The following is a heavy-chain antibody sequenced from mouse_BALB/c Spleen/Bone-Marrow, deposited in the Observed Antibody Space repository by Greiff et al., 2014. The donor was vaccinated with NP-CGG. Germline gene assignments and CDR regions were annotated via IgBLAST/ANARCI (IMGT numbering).Heavy chain of an antibody. J-gene: IGHJ1*01. CDR3: ARLNYYGNLVV. V-gene: IGHV4-1*02. D-gene: IGHD1-1*01. Sequence: DVQLQESGGGLVQPGGSLKLSCAASGFDFSRYWMSWVRQAPGKGLEWIGEINPDSSTINYTPSLKDKFIISRDNAKNTLYLQMGKVRSEDTALYYCARLNYYGNLVVWGAGTTVTVSS. CDR2: INPDSSTI. CDR1: GFDFSRYW.